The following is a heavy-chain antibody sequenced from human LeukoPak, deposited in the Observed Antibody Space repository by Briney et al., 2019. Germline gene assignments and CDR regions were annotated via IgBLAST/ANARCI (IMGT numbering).Heavy chain of an antibody. D-gene: IGHD2-21*02. CDR1: GFTFSSYS. CDR2: ISSSSSYI. J-gene: IGHJ3*02. V-gene: IGHV3-21*01. CDR3: AREVNCGGDCYAFDI. Sequence: GGSLRLSCAASGFTFSSYSMNWVRQAPGKGLEWVSSISSSSSYIYYADSVKRRFTISRDNAKNSLYLQMNSLRAEDTAVYYCAREVNCGGDCYAFDIWGQGTMVTVSS.